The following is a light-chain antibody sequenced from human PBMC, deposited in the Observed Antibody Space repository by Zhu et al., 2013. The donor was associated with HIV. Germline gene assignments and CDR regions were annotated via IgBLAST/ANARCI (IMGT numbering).Light chain of an antibody. CDR2: WAF. CDR3: QQRTNWPPFT. V-gene: IGKV4-1*01. CDR1: RSVLYSSNNKNY. J-gene: IGKJ4*01. Sequence: DIVMTQSPDSLAVSLGERATINCKSSRSVLYSSNNKNYLAWYQQKAGQPPNLLIYWAFTRQSGVPDRFSGSGSGTDFTLTISNLEPADAAVYYCQQRTNWPPFTFGGGTKVEIK.